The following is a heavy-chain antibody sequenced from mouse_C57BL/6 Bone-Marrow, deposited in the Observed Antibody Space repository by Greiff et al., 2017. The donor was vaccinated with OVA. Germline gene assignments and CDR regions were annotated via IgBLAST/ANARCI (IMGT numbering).Heavy chain of an antibody. CDR1: EYDFPSHD. Sequence: EVKLMESGGGLVQPGESLKLSCESNEYDFPSHDLSWVRKTPEKRLELVAAINSDGGNTYYPDTQDGRCISSRDNTKKTLYLQMSSLRSEETALYYCASGATVVATGDYFDYWGQGTTLTVSS. J-gene: IGHJ2*01. CDR3: ASGATVVATGDYFDY. V-gene: IGHV5-2*01. CDR2: INSDGGNT. D-gene: IGHD1-1*01.